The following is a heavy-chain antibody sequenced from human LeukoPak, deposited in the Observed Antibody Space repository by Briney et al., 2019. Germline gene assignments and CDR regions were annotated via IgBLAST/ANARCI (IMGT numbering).Heavy chain of an antibody. D-gene: IGHD2-21*02. CDR3: AKGSGHIVVVTAYLYFDL. CDR2: ISWNSGSI. J-gene: IGHJ2*01. CDR1: GFTFDDYA. Sequence: GGSLRLSCAASGFTFDDYAMHWVRQAPGKGLEWVSGISWNSGSIAYADSVKGRFTISRDNAKNSLYLQMNSLRAEDTALYYCAKGSGHIVVVTAYLYFDLWGRGTLVTVSS. V-gene: IGHV3-9*01.